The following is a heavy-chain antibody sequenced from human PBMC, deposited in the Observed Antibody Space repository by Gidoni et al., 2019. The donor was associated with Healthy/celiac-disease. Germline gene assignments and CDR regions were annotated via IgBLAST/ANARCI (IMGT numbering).Heavy chain of an antibody. CDR2: IYPGCSDT. Sequence: EVQLVQSGAEGKKHGESRKISCKGSGYSFTSYWIGWVRQMPGKGLEWMGIIYPGCSDTRYSPSFQGQVTISADKSISTAYLQWSSLKASDTAMYYCARQAAKVRGVKPSVVDYWGQGTLVTVSS. J-gene: IGHJ4*02. CDR3: ARQAAKVRGVKPSVVDY. V-gene: IGHV5-51*01. CDR1: GYSFTSYW. D-gene: IGHD3-10*01.